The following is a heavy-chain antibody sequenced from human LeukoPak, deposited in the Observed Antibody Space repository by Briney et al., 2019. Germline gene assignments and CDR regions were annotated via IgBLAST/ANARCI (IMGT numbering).Heavy chain of an antibody. D-gene: IGHD2-21*02. CDR2: ISSSSGYI. V-gene: IGHV3-21*01. Sequence: GGSLRLSCAASGFAFSTYTMHWVRQAPGKGLEWVSSISSSSGYISYADSLKGRFTISRDNAWNSLYLQIYSLRAEDTAVYYCARALPSGAGCGGGCYPLDYWGQGTLVTVSS. J-gene: IGHJ4*02. CDR1: GFAFSTYT. CDR3: ARALPSGAGCGGGCYPLDY.